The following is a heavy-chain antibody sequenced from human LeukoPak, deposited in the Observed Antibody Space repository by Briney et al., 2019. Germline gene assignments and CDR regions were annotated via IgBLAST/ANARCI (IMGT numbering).Heavy chain of an antibody. D-gene: IGHD3-9*01. V-gene: IGHV3-74*01. CDR1: GFTFSSYW. Sequence: GGSLRLSCAASGFTFSSYWMHWVRQAPGKGLVWVSRINSDGSSTSYADSVKGRFTISRDNSKNTLYLQMNSLRAEDTAVYYCARGVYDILTGYSYFDYWGQGTLVTVSS. CDR3: ARGVYDILTGYSYFDY. CDR2: INSDGSST. J-gene: IGHJ4*02.